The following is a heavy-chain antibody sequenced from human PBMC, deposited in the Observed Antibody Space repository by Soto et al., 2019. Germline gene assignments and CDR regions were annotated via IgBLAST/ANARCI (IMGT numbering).Heavy chain of an antibody. J-gene: IGHJ2*01. D-gene: IGHD6-13*01. CDR1: GFTFSSYA. CDR2: ISYDGSNK. V-gene: IGHV3-30-3*01. Sequence: QVQLVESGGGVVQPGRSLRLSCAASGFTFSSYAMHWVRQAPGKGLEWVAVISYDGSNKYYADSVKGRFTISRDNSKRTGYQQRNSLRVEDTLVYYCAREEKDPLAAASFFDLWGRGTLASVCS. CDR3: AREEKDPLAAASFFDL.